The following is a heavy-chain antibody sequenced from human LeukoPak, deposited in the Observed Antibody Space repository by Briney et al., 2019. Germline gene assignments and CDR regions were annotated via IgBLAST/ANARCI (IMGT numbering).Heavy chain of an antibody. V-gene: IGHV3-30*04. Sequence: PGGSLRLSCAASGFTFSSYAMHWVRQAPGKGLEWVAVISYDGSNKYYADSVKGRFTISRDNSKNTLYLQMNSLRAEDTAVYYCARDPKSYYYGSGTQRGLFYYYYMDVWGKGTTVTISS. CDR3: ARDPKSYYYGSGTQRGLFYYYYMDV. J-gene: IGHJ6*03. CDR1: GFTFSSYA. D-gene: IGHD3-10*01. CDR2: ISYDGSNK.